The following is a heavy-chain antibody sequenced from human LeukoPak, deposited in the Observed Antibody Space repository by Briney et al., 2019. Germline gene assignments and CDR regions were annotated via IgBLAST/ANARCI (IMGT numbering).Heavy chain of an antibody. V-gene: IGHV3-23*01. Sequence: GGSLRLSCAASGFTFSSYAMSWVGQAPGKGLEGVAVISCSGGSTYYAVSVTGRFTISRYNSKNTLYLQMNSLRAEDTAVYYCAKDFFSSGSTPYDYWGQGTLVTVSS. J-gene: IGHJ4*02. CDR3: AKDFFSSGSTPYDY. CDR2: ISCSGGST. CDR1: GFTFSSYA. D-gene: IGHD3-10*01.